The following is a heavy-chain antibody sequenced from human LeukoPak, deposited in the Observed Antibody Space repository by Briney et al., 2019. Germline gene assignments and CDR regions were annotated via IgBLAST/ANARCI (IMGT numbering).Heavy chain of an antibody. CDR3: ARDGGYCSSTSCPAIDY. D-gene: IGHD2-2*01. J-gene: IGHJ4*02. CDR1: GFTFSSYW. CDR2: IKTDGSST. V-gene: IGHV3-74*03. Sequence: PGGSLRLSCAASGFTFSSYWMHWVRQAPGKGLVWVSRIKTDGSSTTYADSVKGRFTVSRDNAKNTLYLQMNSLRAEDTAVYFCARDGGYCSSTSCPAIDYWGQGTLVTVSS.